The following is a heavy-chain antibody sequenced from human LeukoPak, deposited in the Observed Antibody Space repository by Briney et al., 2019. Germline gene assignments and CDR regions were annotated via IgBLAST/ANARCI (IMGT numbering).Heavy chain of an antibody. CDR3: ARDELLWFGELLGHYFDC. J-gene: IGHJ4*02. CDR1: GFTFSSYA. CDR2: ISYDGSNK. D-gene: IGHD3-10*01. Sequence: GGSLRLSCAASGFTFSSYAMHWVRQAPGKGLEWVAVISYDGSNKYYADSVKGRFTISRDNSKNTLYLQMNSLRAEDTAVYYCARDELLWFGELLGHYFDCWGQGTLVTVSS. V-gene: IGHV3-30-3*01.